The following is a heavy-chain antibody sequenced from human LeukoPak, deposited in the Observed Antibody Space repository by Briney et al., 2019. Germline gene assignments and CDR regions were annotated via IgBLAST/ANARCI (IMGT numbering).Heavy chain of an antibody. D-gene: IGHD1-14*01. CDR2: IAYDGSRA. CDR1: GFPLGGYG. J-gene: IGHJ4*02. V-gene: IGHV3-33*01. CDR3: TRYNNDHFDY. Sequence: GGSLRLSCAGAGFPLGGYGMHWFRQTPGKGLEWVAVIAYDGSRAFYADSVKGRFTISRDNSKNTMSVQMDDLRAEDTAVYYCTRYNNDHFDYWGQGTLVTVSS.